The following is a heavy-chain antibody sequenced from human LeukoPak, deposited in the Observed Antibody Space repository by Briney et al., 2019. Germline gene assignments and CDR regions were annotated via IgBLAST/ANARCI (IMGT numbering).Heavy chain of an antibody. CDR1: GGTFSSYA. CDR3: ARASITIFGVVIIGVDNWFDP. J-gene: IGHJ5*02. D-gene: IGHD3-3*01. V-gene: IGHV1-69*13. CDR2: IIPIFGTA. Sequence: GASVKVSCKASGGTFSSYAISWVRQAPGQGLEWMGGIIPIFGTANHARRFQGRVTISADESTSTAYMELSSLRSEDTAVYYCARASITIFGVVIIGVDNWFDPWGQGTLVTVSS.